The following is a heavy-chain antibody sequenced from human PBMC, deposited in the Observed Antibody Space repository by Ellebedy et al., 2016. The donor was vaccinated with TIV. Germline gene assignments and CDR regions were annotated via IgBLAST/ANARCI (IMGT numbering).Heavy chain of an antibody. J-gene: IGHJ4*02. CDR2: TYYRSKWYN. Sequence: SQTLSLTXXISGDSVSSNSAAWNWIRQSPSRGLEWLGRTYYRSKWYNDYAVSVKSRITINPDTSKNQFSLQLNSVTPEDTAVYYCARGGGSGRYDHFDYWGQGTLVTVSS. CDR1: GDSVSSNSAA. D-gene: IGHD3-10*01. CDR3: ARGGGSGRYDHFDY. V-gene: IGHV6-1*01.